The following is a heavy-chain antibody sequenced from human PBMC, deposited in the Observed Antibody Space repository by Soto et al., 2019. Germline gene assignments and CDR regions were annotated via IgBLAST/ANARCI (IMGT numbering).Heavy chain of an antibody. Sequence: DVHLLETGGGLVQPGGSLRLSCAASGFTFSNYAMNWVRQAPGKGLEWVAIIGGIGQYAFYADSVKGRFTFSRENSKNTIYLEMNNLRTEDTAIYFCAKGGTSHIYGIVAWGPGTAVTVSS. CDR3: AKGGTSHIYGIVA. D-gene: IGHD3-16*01. CDR2: IGGIGQYA. J-gene: IGHJ6*02. CDR1: GFTFSNYA. V-gene: IGHV3-23*01.